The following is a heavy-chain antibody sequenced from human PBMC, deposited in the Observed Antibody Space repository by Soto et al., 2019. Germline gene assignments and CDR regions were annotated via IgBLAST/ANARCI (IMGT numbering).Heavy chain of an antibody. CDR1: GYTFTSYY. CDR3: ASTYYYDSSGYHYYYGMDV. CDR2: INPSGGST. D-gene: IGHD3-22*01. V-gene: IGHV1-46*01. J-gene: IGHJ6*02. Sequence: ASVKVSCKASGYTFTSYYMHWVRQAPGQGLEWMGIINPSGGSTSYAQKFQGRVTMTRDTSTSTVYMELSSLRSEDTAVYYCASTYYYDSSGYHYYYGMDVWGQGTTVTVSS.